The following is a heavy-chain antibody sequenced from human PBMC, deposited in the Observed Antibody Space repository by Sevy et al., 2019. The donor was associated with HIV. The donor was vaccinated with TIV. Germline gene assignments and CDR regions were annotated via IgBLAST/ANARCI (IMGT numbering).Heavy chain of an antibody. V-gene: IGHV1-2*02. CDR3: ARLTTKPTSDLYGMDV. Sequence: ASVKVSCKASGYTFTDYYIHWVRQAPRQGLEWMAWINPNDGVTNYAQRFQGGVTVTTDTSVTTAYMELRGLRYDDTAIYYCARLTTKPTSDLYGMDVWGQGTTVTVSS. J-gene: IGHJ6*02. CDR1: GYTFTDYY. D-gene: IGHD4-17*01. CDR2: INPNDGVT.